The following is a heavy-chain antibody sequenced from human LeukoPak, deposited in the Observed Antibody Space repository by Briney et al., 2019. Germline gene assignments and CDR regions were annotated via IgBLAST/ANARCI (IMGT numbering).Heavy chain of an antibody. J-gene: IGHJ4*02. CDR2: IHHSGSP. V-gene: IGHV4-34*01. D-gene: IGHD3-10*01. CDR3: ARADRGHFASAY. CDR1: GGSFSGYF. Sequence: SETLSLTCAVYGGSFSGYFWTWIRQTRGKGLEWIGEIHHSGSPRYNPALKSRVTITVDTSRNQFSLKLRSVTAADTAVYFCARADRGHFASAYWGQGTLVTVSS.